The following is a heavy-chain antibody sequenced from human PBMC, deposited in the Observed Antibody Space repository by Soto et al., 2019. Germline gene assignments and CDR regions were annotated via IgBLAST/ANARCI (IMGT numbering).Heavy chain of an antibody. Sequence: SETLSLTCTVSGDSISSGSYWGWIRQPPGEGPEWIASIYHGGTTFYNPSLKSRISISVDTSKNQFSLRLTSVTAADTATYYCARVHVMVVAGSTFDYWGPGTLVTVSS. CDR2: IYHGGTT. V-gene: IGHV4-38-2*02. CDR3: ARVHVMVVAGSTFDY. D-gene: IGHD6-19*01. J-gene: IGHJ4*03. CDR1: GDSISSGSY.